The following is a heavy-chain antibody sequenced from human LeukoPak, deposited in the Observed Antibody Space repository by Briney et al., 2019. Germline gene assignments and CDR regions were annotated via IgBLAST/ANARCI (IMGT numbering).Heavy chain of an antibody. CDR3: ARRFYSDSSAYYPTRSDYFDY. Sequence: PAETLSLTCTVSGGSISSGGYYWSWIRQHPGKGLEWIGYIYYSGSTYYNPSLKSRVTISVDTSKNQFSLKLSSVTAANTAVYYCARRFYSDSSAYYPTRSDYFDYWGQGTLVTVSS. CDR2: IYYSGST. D-gene: IGHD3-22*01. V-gene: IGHV4-31*03. J-gene: IGHJ4*02. CDR1: GGSISSGGYY.